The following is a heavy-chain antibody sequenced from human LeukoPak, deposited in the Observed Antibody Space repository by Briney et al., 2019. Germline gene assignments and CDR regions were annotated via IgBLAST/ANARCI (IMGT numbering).Heavy chain of an antibody. J-gene: IGHJ5*02. D-gene: IGHD3-22*01. CDR2: IYHSGST. CDR1: GGSISSGGYY. V-gene: IGHV4-30-2*01. Sequence: PSQTLSLTCTVSGGSISSGGYYWSWIRQPPGKGLEWIGYIYHSGSTYYNPSLKSRVTISVDRSKNQFSLKLSSVTAADTAVYYCAREGAYYYDSSGLFDPWGQGTLVTVSS. CDR3: AREGAYYYDSSGLFDP.